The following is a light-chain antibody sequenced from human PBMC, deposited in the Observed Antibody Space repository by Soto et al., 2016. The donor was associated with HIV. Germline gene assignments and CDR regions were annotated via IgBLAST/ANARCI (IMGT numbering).Light chain of an antibody. CDR3: QQYNTYWT. CDR1: QSFSSW. CDR2: QAS. V-gene: IGKV1-5*03. Sequence: DIQMTQSPSTLSASIGDRVTITCRASQSFSSWLAWYQQKPGKAPKLLMSQASILETGVPSRFSGSGSGTEFTLTISSLQPEDFATYYCQQYNTYWTFGQGTKVEIK. J-gene: IGKJ1*01.